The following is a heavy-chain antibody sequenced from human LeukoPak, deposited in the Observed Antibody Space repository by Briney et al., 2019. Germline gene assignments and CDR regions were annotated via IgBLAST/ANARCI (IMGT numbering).Heavy chain of an antibody. D-gene: IGHD6-19*01. CDR1: GGSFSSFY. V-gene: IGHV4-34*01. CDR3: ARGRIAVAGTSYYFDY. CDR2: INHSGST. J-gene: IGHJ4*02. Sequence: SETLSLTCAVYGGSFSSFYWTWIRQPPGRGLEWIGEINHSGSTNYNPSLKSRVTISVDTSKNQFSLKLSSVTAADTAVYYCARGRIAVAGTSYYFDYWGQGTLVTVSS.